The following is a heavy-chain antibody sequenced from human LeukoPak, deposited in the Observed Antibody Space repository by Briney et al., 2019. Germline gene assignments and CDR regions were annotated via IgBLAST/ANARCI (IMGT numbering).Heavy chain of an antibody. D-gene: IGHD2-21*01. Sequence: SETLSLTCTVSGGSLSSYYWSWIRQPPGKGLEWIGYIYYSGSTNYNPFLKSRVTISVDTSKNQFSLKLSSVTAADTAVYYCARFVAPWGRSPGAFDIWGQGTMVTVSS. CDR3: ARFVAPWGRSPGAFDI. J-gene: IGHJ3*02. V-gene: IGHV4-59*01. CDR2: IYYSGST. CDR1: GGSLSSYY.